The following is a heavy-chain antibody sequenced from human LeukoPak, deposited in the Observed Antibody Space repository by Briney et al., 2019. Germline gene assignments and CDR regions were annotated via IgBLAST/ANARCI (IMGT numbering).Heavy chain of an antibody. V-gene: IGHV4-34*01. CDR2: INHSGST. D-gene: IGHD4-17*01. CDR1: GGSISSYY. CDR3: ARGGYGDYCYFDY. Sequence: SETLSLTCTVSGGSISSYYWSWIRQPPGKGLEWIGEINHSGSTNYNPSLKSRVTISVDTSKNQFSLKLSSVTAADTAVYYCARGGYGDYCYFDYWGQGTLVTVSS. J-gene: IGHJ4*02.